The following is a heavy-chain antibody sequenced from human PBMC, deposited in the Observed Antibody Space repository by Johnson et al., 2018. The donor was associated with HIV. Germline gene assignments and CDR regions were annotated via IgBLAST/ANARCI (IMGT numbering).Heavy chain of an antibody. CDR3: ARERSRGGYSGYDYGAFDI. V-gene: IGHV3-7*01. Sequence: VQLVESGGDLVQPGGSLRLSCVASTFTFRNYWMSWVRQAPGKWLEWVGNIQEDGSQIHYMDSVKGRFTISRDNAENSLYLQMTSLRGEDTAVYYCARERSRGGYSGYDYGAFDIWGQGTMVTVSS. CDR2: IQEDGSQI. D-gene: IGHD5-12*01. CDR1: TFTFRNYW. J-gene: IGHJ3*02.